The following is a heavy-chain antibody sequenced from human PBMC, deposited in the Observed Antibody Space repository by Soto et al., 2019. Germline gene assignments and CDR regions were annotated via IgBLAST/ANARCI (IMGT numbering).Heavy chain of an antibody. D-gene: IGHD2-8*01. CDR1: GFTFSTNA. CDR3: AIATGVDPYYFFGLDI. CDR2: IGGPGAAT. J-gene: IGHJ6*02. V-gene: IGHV3-23*01. Sequence: PGGSLRLSCDASGFTFSTNAMNWVRQAPAKGLEWVSSIGGPGAATYYADSVKGRFTVSRDNSKHTLYLQMNSLRAEDTAVYYWAIATGVDPYYFFGLDIWGQGTTVTVSS.